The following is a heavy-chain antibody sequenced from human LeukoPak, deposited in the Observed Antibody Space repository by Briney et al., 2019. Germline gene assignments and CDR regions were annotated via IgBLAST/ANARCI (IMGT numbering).Heavy chain of an antibody. CDR3: ARGICYARYYYYYMDV. D-gene: IGHD2-2*01. CDR1: GGTFTSYA. Sequence: SVTVSCTASGGTFTSYAISWVRQAPGQGLEWMGGIIPIFGTANYAQKFQGRVTITTDESTSTAYMELSSLRSEDTAVYYCARGICYARYYYYYMDVWGKGTTVTVSS. J-gene: IGHJ6*03. CDR2: IIPIFGTA. V-gene: IGHV1-69*05.